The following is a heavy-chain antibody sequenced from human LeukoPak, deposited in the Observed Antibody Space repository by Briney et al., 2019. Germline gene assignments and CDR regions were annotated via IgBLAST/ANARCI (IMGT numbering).Heavy chain of an antibody. CDR3: ARLVGAATDPLDY. V-gene: IGHV4-59*08. CDR1: GGSISSYY. J-gene: IGHJ4*02. Sequence: PSETLSLTCSVSGGSISSYYWSWIRQPPGKGLEWIGYIYYSGSTNYNPSLKSRVTISVDTSKTQFSLQLSSVTAADTAVYYCARLVGAATDPLDYWGQGTLVTVSS. D-gene: IGHD2-15*01. CDR2: IYYSGST.